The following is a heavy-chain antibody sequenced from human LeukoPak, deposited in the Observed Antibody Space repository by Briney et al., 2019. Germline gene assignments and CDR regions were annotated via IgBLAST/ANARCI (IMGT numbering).Heavy chain of an antibody. D-gene: IGHD6-6*01. V-gene: IGHV4-34*01. Sequence: SETLSLTCAVYGGSFSDYYWNWIRQPPGKGLEWIGEINHSGSTNYNPSLKTRVSISVDTSKNQFSLKLNSVTAADTAVYFCAKTPTALVRGGYYFDSWGQGTLVTVSP. CDR1: GGSFSDYY. J-gene: IGHJ4*02. CDR2: INHSGST. CDR3: AKTPTALVRGGYYFDS.